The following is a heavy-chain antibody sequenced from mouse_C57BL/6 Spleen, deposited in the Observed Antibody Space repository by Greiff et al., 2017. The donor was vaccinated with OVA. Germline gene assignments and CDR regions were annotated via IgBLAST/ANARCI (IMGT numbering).Heavy chain of an antibody. D-gene: IGHD2-4*01. Sequence: VKLVESGPELVKPGASVKISCKASGYAFSSSWMNWVKQRPGKGLEWIGRIYPGDGDTNYNGKIKGKATLTADKSSSTAYMQLSSLTSEDSAVYFCARYDDYDLSWFAYWGQGTLVTVSA. CDR3: ARYDDYDLSWFAY. CDR1: GYAFSSSW. CDR2: IYPGDGDT. J-gene: IGHJ3*01. V-gene: IGHV1-82*01.